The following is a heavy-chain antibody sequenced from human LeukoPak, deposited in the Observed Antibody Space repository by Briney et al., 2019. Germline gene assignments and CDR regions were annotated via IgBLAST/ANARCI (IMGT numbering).Heavy chain of an antibody. V-gene: IGHV1-46*01. CDR2: INPTGVST. D-gene: IGHD4-17*01. Sequence: ASVKVSCKASGYTFTRYYVHWVRQAPGQGLEWMGIINPTGVSTSYAQKFQGRVTITRDMSTSTVYMQLSSLRSEDTAVYYCARDNQYGDYDGTFDYWGQGTLVTVSS. CDR3: ARDNQYGDYDGTFDY. J-gene: IGHJ4*02. CDR1: GYTFTRYY.